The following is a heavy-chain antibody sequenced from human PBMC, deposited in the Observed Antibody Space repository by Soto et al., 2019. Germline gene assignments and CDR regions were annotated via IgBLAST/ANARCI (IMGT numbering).Heavy chain of an antibody. D-gene: IGHD3-3*01. CDR2: ISSSSSTI. V-gene: IGHV3-48*01. CDR1: GCTFSSYS. CDR3: ARDYDFWSGWTN. Sequence: PGGSRRLSCAASGCTFSSYSMNWVRQAPGKGLEWVSYISSSSSTIYYADSVKGRFTISRDNAKNSLYLQMNSLRAEDTAVYYCARDYDFWSGWTNWGQGTLVTVSS. J-gene: IGHJ4*02.